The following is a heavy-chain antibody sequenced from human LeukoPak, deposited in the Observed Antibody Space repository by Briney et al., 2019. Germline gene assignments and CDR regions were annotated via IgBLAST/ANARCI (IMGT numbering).Heavy chain of an antibody. CDR2: IIPILGIA. D-gene: IGHD2-21*01. CDR1: GGTFSSYT. Sequence: SVKVSCKXSGGTFSSYTISWVRQAPRQGLEWMGRIIPILGIANYAQKFQGRVTITADKSTSTAYMELSSLRSEDTAVYYCARGLAYCGGDCYSGVGYWGQGTLVTVSS. CDR3: ARGLAYCGGDCYSGVGY. V-gene: IGHV1-69*02. J-gene: IGHJ4*02.